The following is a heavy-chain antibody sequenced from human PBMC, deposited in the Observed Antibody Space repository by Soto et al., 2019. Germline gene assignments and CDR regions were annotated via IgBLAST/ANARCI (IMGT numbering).Heavy chain of an antibody. Sequence: EVQLLESGGGLVQPGGSLRLSCAASGFTFSSYAMSWVRQAPGKGLEWVSAISGSGGSTYYADSVKGRFTISRDNSKNTLYLQMNSLRDEDTAVYYCAKDQNYCSGGSCYSVRDAFDIWGQGTMVTVSS. CDR2: ISGSGGST. J-gene: IGHJ3*02. CDR3: AKDQNYCSGGSCYSVRDAFDI. V-gene: IGHV3-23*01. CDR1: GFTFSSYA. D-gene: IGHD2-15*01.